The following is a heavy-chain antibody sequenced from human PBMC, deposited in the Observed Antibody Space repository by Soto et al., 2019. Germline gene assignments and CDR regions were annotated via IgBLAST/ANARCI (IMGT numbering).Heavy chain of an antibody. J-gene: IGHJ3*02. V-gene: IGHV1-2*02. D-gene: IGHD3-3*01. Sequence: QLHLVQSGAVVKKPGASVTVSCSASGYPVTAYYMHWVRQAPGRGLEWMGGINPATGAAKYTQTFQGRVTQTRDTSTSTVFMELGGLTSEDTAVFYWARGGGVGVAGSAAFDMWGQGTLVTVSS. CDR1: GYPVTAYY. CDR2: INPATGAA. CDR3: ARGGGVGVAGSAAFDM.